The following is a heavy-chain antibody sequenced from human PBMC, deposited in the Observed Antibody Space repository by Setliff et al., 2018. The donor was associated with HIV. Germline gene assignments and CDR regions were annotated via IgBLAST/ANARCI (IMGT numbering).Heavy chain of an antibody. CDR1: GYSISSGYY. D-gene: IGHD2-15*01. V-gene: IGHV4-38-2*01. Sequence: SETLSLTCAVSGYSISSGYYWGWIRQPPGRGLEWIGSIYHSGSTYYNPSLKSRVTISVDTSKNQFSLKLSSVTAADTAVYYCARMGIVVVVAAPNWYFDLWGRGTLVTVSS. J-gene: IGHJ2*01. CDR3: ARMGIVVVVAAPNWYFDL. CDR2: IYHSGST.